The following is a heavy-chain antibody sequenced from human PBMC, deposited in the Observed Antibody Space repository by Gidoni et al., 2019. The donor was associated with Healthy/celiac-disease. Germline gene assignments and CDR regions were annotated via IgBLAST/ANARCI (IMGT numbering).Heavy chain of an antibody. CDR3: TTDKWLLWFGELLVYFDY. V-gene: IGHV3-15*01. CDR1: GFTFSNAW. J-gene: IGHJ4*02. CDR2: IKSKTDGGTT. D-gene: IGHD3-10*01. Sequence: EVQLVESGGGLVKPGGSLRLSCAASGFTFSNAWMSWVRQAPGTGLEWVGLIKSKTDGGTTDYAAPVKGRFTISRDDSKNTLYLQMNSLKTEDTAVYYCTTDKWLLWFGELLVYFDYWGQGTLVTVSS.